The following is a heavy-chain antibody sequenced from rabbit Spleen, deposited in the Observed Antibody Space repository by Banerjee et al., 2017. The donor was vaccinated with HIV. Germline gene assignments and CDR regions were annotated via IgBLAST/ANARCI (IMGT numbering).Heavy chain of an antibody. J-gene: IGHJ6*01. V-gene: IGHV1S45*01. CDR3: ARDSQYAGYAGFGYATLDYGMDL. CDR1: GFSFSSKAV. Sequence: QEQLVESGGGLVKPEGSLKLSCTASGFSFSSKAVMCWVRQAPGKGLEWIACINAVTGKAVYASWAKGRFTFSKTSSTTVTLQMTSLTAADTATYFCARDSQYAGYAGFGYATLDYGMDLWGPGTLVTVS. D-gene: IGHD6-1*01. CDR2: INAVTGKA.